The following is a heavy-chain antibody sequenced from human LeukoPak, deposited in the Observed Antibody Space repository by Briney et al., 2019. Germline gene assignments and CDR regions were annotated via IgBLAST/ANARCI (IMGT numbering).Heavy chain of an antibody. Sequence: SETLSLTCTVSGGSISSSSYYWGWIRQPPGKGLEWIGSIYYSGSTYYNPSLKSRVTISVDTSKNQFSLKLSSVTAADTAVYYCARVSNYDYVWGSYRRGGFDYWGQGTLVTVSS. D-gene: IGHD3-16*02. CDR1: GGSISSSSYY. V-gene: IGHV4-39*07. CDR2: IYYSGST. J-gene: IGHJ4*02. CDR3: ARVSNYDYVWGSYRRGGFDY.